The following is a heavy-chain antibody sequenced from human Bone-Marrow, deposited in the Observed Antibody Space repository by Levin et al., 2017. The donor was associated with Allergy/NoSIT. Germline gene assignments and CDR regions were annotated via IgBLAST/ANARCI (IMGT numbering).Heavy chain of an antibody. Sequence: GGSLRLSCAASGFTFSSYAVHWVRQAPEKGLQWVAVMSSDGNNKFYADSVKGRFTISRDISNNTLYLQMNSLRFDDSAMYFCARGPSLDYGDLYFDSWGQGTLVTVSS. J-gene: IGHJ4*02. CDR2: MSSDGNNK. D-gene: IGHD4-17*01. CDR3: ARGPSLDYGDLYFDS. CDR1: GFTFSSYA. V-gene: IGHV3-30-3*01.